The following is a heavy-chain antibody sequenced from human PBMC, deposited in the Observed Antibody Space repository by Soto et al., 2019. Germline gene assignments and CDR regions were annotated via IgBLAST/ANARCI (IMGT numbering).Heavy chain of an antibody. CDR1: GGSFSGYQ. D-gene: IGHD3-10*01. J-gene: IGHJ6*03. V-gene: IGHV4-34*01. Sequence: QVQLQQWGAGLLKPSETLSLTCAVYGGSFSGYQWSWIRQTPGKGLEWIGGINDVGDINYNPSLKSRVTILVDSPKKQISLRLSSVTAADTAVYYCARGLILWFGELSRRGGYYYYMDVWGKGTPVTVSS. CDR2: INDVGDI. CDR3: ARGLILWFGELSRRGGYYYYMDV.